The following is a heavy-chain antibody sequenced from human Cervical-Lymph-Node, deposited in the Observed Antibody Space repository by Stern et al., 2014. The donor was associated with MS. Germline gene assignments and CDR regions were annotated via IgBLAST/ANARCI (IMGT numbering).Heavy chain of an antibody. D-gene: IGHD4-17*01. J-gene: IGHJ1*01. CDR2: LYWDDDK. CDR3: AHWTTVMYFHH. V-gene: IGHV2-5*02. CDR1: GFSLSTSGVG. Sequence: QITLKESGPTLVKPTQTLTLTCTFSGFSLSTSGVGVGWIRQPPGKALEWLAVLYWDDDKRYSPSLESRLTITKDASTNQVVLTMTNMDPVDTATYYCAHWTTVMYFHHWGQGTLVTVSS.